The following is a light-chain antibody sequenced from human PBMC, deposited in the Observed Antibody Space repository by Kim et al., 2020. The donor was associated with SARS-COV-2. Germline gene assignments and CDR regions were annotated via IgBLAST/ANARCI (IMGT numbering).Light chain of an antibody. Sequence: GKTARIPCGGTNIGSKSVHWYKQKPGKAHVLGIYYDSDRPSGIPERFSGSNSGNTATLTISRVEAGDEADYYCQVWDSSSDHPGVVFGGGTQLTVL. J-gene: IGLJ2*01. CDR1: NIGSKS. V-gene: IGLV3-21*04. CDR3: QVWDSSSDHPGVV. CDR2: YDS.